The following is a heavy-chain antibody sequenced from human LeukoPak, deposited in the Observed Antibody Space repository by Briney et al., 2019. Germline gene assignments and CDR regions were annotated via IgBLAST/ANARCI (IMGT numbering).Heavy chain of an antibody. D-gene: IGHD6-19*01. Sequence: GGSLRLSCAASGFTFSSYAMSWVRQAPGKGLEWVSGISGGGGSTYYADSVKGRFTISRDNSKNTLYLQMNSLRAEDTAVYYCAKDLGNGWSRVFDYWGQGTLVTVSS. J-gene: IGHJ4*02. CDR2: ISGGGGST. CDR3: AKDLGNGWSRVFDY. V-gene: IGHV3-23*01. CDR1: GFTFSSYA.